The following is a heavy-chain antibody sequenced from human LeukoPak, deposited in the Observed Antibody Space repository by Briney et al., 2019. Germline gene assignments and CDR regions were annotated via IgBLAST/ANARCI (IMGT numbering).Heavy chain of an antibody. D-gene: IGHD2-15*01. Sequence: SSETLSLTCTVSGGPISSYYWSWIRQPPGKGLEWIGYIYYSGSTNYNPSLKSRVTISVGTSKNQFSLKLSSVTAADTAVYYCARSWWRNAFDIWGQGTMVTVSS. CDR1: GGPISSYY. J-gene: IGHJ3*02. V-gene: IGHV4-59*01. CDR2: IYYSGST. CDR3: ARSWWRNAFDI.